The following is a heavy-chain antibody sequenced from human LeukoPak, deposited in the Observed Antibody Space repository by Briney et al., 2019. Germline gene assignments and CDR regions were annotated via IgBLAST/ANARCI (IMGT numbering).Heavy chain of an antibody. V-gene: IGHV5-51*01. J-gene: IGHJ2*01. CDR2: IHPGDSDT. CDR3: ARLKVVTSSYWYFDL. D-gene: IGHD4-23*01. CDR1: GYSIITYW. Sequence: PGESLKISCKASGYSIITYWIGWVRQIRGKGLEWMGIIHPGDSDTRYSPSFQGQVTISVDKSISTAYLQWSSLKASDTAMYYCARLKVVTSSYWYFDLWGRGTLVTVSS.